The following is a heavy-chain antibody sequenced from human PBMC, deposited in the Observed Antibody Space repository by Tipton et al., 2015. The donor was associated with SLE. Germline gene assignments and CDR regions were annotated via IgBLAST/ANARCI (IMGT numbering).Heavy chain of an antibody. V-gene: IGHV4-61*02. CDR1: GGSISSGSYY. J-gene: IGHJ5*02. CDR3: ARQPRGINWFDP. CDR2: IYISGDT. Sequence: TLSLTCTVSGGSISSGSYYWSWIRQPAGKGLEWIGRIYISGDTHYNPSLKDRVTISLDTSRNQFSLKLNSVTAADTAVYYCARQPRGINWFDPWGQGTLVTVSS.